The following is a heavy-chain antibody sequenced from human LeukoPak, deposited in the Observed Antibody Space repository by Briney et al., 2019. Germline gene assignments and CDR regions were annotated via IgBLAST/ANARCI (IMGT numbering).Heavy chain of an antibody. J-gene: IGHJ4*02. CDR1: GGSFSGYY. D-gene: IGHD3-10*01. CDR3: ARHGSGHDY. CDR2: INHSGRT. Sequence: SETLSLTCAVYGGSFSGYYWSWIRQPPGKGLDWIGEINHSGRTNYNPSLKSRVTISVDTSKNQFSLKLSSVTAADTAVYYCARHGSGHDYWGQGTLVTVSS. V-gene: IGHV4-34*01.